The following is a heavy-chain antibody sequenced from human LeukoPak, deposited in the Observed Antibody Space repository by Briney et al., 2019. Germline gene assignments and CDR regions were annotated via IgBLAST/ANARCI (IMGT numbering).Heavy chain of an antibody. V-gene: IGHV1-18*01. Sequence: ASVKVSYKASGYTFTSYGISWVRQAPGQGLEWMGWISAYNGNTNYAQKLQGRVTMTTDTSTSTAYMELRSLRSDDTAVYYCARARAVAGPYYFDYWGQGTLVTVSS. CDR2: ISAYNGNT. J-gene: IGHJ4*02. D-gene: IGHD6-19*01. CDR3: ARARAVAGPYYFDY. CDR1: GYTFTSYG.